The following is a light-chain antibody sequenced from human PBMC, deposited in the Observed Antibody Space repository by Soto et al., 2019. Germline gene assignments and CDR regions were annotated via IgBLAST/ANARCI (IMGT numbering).Light chain of an antibody. Sequence: IEMTQSPATLSVSPGERATLSCRASQSVSSNLAWYQQKPGQAPRLLIYGASNRATGIPARFSGSGSGTEFTLTISSLQSEDVAVYYCQQYYSTPLTFGGGTKVDIK. V-gene: IGKV3-15*01. CDR1: QSVSSN. CDR2: GAS. CDR3: QQYYSTPLT. J-gene: IGKJ4*01.